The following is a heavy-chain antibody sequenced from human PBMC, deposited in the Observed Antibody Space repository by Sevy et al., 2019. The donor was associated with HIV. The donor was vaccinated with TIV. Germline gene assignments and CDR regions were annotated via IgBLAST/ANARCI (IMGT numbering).Heavy chain of an antibody. Sequence: ASVKVSCKASGYTFSDSGYYVHWVRQAPGQGLEWMGGINPKSGATNYAQKFQGRVTMTRDTSVSTANMELSRLTSDDTAVYYCARESYDFWTGPVDYDYGMDVWGQGTTVTVSS. V-gene: IGHV1-2*02. J-gene: IGHJ6*02. CDR1: GYTFSDSGYY. CDR3: ARESYDFWTGPVDYDYGMDV. D-gene: IGHD3-3*01. CDR2: INPKSGAT.